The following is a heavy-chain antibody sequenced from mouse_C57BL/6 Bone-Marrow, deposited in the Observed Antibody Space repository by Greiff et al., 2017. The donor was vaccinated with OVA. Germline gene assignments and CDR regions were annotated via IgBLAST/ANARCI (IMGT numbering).Heavy chain of an antibody. CDR2: IWSGGST. CDR1: GFSLTSYG. Sequence: QVQLKQSGPGLVQPSQSLSITCTVSGFSLTSYGVHWVRQSPGKGLEWLGVIWSGGSTDYNAAFISRLSISKDNSKSQVFFNMNSLQADDTAIYYCARKTITTVVEDAMDYWGQGTSVTVSS. CDR3: ARKTITTVVEDAMDY. V-gene: IGHV2-2*01. J-gene: IGHJ4*01. D-gene: IGHD1-1*01.